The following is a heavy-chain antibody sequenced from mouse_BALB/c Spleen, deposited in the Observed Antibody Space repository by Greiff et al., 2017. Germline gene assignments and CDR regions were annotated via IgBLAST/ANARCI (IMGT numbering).Heavy chain of an antibody. Sequence: EVQLQQSGPGLVKPSQSLSLTCTVTGYSITSDYAWNWIRQFPGNKLEWMGYISYSGSTSYNPSLKSRISITRDTSKNQFFLQLNSVTTEDTATYYCASFSGNYPYAMDYWGQGTSVTVSS. V-gene: IGHV3-2*02. J-gene: IGHJ4*01. CDR1: GYSITSDYA. CDR3: ASFSGNYPYAMDY. D-gene: IGHD2-1*01. CDR2: ISYSGST.